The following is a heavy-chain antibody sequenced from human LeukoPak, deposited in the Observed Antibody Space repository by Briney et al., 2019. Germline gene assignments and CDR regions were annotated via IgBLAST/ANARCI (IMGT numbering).Heavy chain of an antibody. J-gene: IGHJ4*02. CDR3: AIGYCSGGSCYETAKQYYFDY. V-gene: IGHV1-2*02. CDR1: GYTFTGYY. D-gene: IGHD2-15*01. Sequence: ASVKVSCKASGYTFTGYYMHWVRQAPGQGLEWMGWINPNSGGTHYAQKSQGRVTMTRDTSISTAYMELSRLRSDDTAVYYCAIGYCSGGSCYETAKQYYFDYWGQGTLVTVSS. CDR2: INPNSGGT.